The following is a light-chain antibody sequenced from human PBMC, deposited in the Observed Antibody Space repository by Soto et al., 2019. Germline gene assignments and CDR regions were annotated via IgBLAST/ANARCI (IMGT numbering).Light chain of an antibody. CDR3: QQYYSTPIT. J-gene: IGKJ5*01. Sequence: DIVMTQSPDSLAVSLGERATINCNSSQSILYSSNNKNYLAWYQQKPGQPPKLLIYWASTRESGVPDRFSGSGSGTDFTLTISSLQAEDVAVYYCQQYYSTPITFGQGTRLETK. V-gene: IGKV4-1*01. CDR1: QSILYSSNNKNY. CDR2: WAS.